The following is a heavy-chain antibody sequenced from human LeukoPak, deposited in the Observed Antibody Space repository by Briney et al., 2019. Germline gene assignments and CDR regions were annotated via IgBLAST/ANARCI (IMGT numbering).Heavy chain of an antibody. J-gene: IGHJ4*02. V-gene: IGHV1-18*04. CDR3: ARWRGANVLRYFDYEMEPAAPSGHFDY. D-gene: IGHD3-9*01. CDR2: ISVYNGNT. CDR1: GYTLTSNG. Sequence: ASLKVSCKASGYTLTSNGMSWVRQAPGQGLEWMGWISVYNGNTNYAQKFQGRVTMTTDTSTSTAYMELRSLRSDDTAVYYCARWRGANVLRYFDYEMEPAAPSGHFDYWGQGTLVTVSS.